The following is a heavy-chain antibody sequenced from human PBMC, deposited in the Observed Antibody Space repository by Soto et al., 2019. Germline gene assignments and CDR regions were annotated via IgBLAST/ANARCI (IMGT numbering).Heavy chain of an antibody. CDR2: INPSGGSA. D-gene: IGHD6-13*01. CDR3: ARAQGDSSWLRTTPHAFDI. Sequence: ASVKVSCKASGYTFTSYYIHWVRQAPGQGLEWMGIINPSGGSASYARKFQGRVALTRDTSKNQFSLKLSSVTAADTAVYYCARAQGDSSWLRTTPHAFDIWGQGTMVTVSS. J-gene: IGHJ3*02. V-gene: IGHV1-46*01. CDR1: GYTFTSYY.